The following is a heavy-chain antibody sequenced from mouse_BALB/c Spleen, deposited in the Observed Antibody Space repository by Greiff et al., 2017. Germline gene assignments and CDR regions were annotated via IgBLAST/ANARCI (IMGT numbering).Heavy chain of an antibody. J-gene: IGHJ3*01. CDR3: ARGEDYYGSSPWFAY. CDR1: GFNIKDYY. V-gene: IGHV14-1*02. CDR2: IDPENGNT. D-gene: IGHD1-1*01. Sequence: EVQLQQSGAELVRPGALVKLSCKASGFNIKDYYMHWVKQRPEQGLEWIGWIDPENGNTIYDPKFQGKASITADTSSNTAYLQLSSLTSEDTAVYYCARGEDYYGSSPWFAYWGQGTLVTVSA.